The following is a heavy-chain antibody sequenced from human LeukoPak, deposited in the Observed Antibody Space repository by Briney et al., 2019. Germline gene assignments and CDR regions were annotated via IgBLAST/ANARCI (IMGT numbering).Heavy chain of an antibody. J-gene: IGHJ4*02. CDR3: ASTSRDGNGHYWE. D-gene: IGHD3-22*01. CDR1: GFTVSNY. CDR2: IYSGGGA. V-gene: IGHV3-66*01. Sequence: GGSLRLSCAASGFTVSNYMSWVRQAPGKGLEWVSVIYSGGGAYYPNSVKGRFTISRDNSKNTLYLQMNSLRAEDTAVYYCASTSRDGNGHYWEWGQGTLVTVPS.